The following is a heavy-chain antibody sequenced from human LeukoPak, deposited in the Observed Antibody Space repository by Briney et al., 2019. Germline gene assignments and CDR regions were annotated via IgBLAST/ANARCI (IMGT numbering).Heavy chain of an antibody. CDR2: FSRSGPDT. CDR3: AKGALGSWYYFDY. Sequence: PGGSLSLSCVASGFTFGSSAMSWVRQAPGKGPEWVSTFSRSGPDTYYADSVKGRFTIFRDNSKNTLYLQMNSLRDEDTAVYHCAKGALGSWYYFDYWGRGTLVTVSS. J-gene: IGHJ4*02. V-gene: IGHV3-23*01. CDR1: GFTFGSSA. D-gene: IGHD6-13*01.